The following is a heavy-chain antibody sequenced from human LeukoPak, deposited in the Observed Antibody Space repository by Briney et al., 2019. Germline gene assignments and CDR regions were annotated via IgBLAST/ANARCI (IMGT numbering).Heavy chain of an antibody. D-gene: IGHD3-22*01. CDR1: GGSISSYY. CDR2: LYDGGST. J-gene: IGHJ4*02. CDR3: ARDRYDRSGYYWLDY. Sequence: KPSETLSLTCTVSGGSISSYYWSWVRQPPGKGLEWIGYLYDGGSTHYNPSLKSRVIISVDTSKNQFSLNLSSVTAADTAVYYCARDRYDRSGYYWLDYWGQGTLVTVSS. V-gene: IGHV4-59*12.